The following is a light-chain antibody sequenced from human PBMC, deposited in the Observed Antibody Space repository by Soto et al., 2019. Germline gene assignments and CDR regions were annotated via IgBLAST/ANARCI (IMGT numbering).Light chain of an antibody. CDR3: QQRGKLPRT. Sequence: EIVLTQSPATLSLSPGESVTLSCRASQSVSSYLAWYQQKPGQAPRLLIYDASNRATDIPARFSGSGSGTDFTLIIRSLESEDFGVYYCQQRGKLPRTFGQGTKLEIK. CDR1: QSVSSY. CDR2: DAS. J-gene: IGKJ2*01. V-gene: IGKV3-11*01.